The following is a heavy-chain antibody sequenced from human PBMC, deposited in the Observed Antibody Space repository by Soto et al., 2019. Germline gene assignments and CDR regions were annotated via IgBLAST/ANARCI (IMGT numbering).Heavy chain of an antibody. V-gene: IGHV1-18*01. Sequence: ASVEVSSKVSGYSFTSYGSSWVRQAPGQGLEWMGWISAYNGNTNYAQKLQGRVTMTTDTSTSTAYMELRSLRSDDTAVYYCATSSRITMIVVAPDAFDIWGQGTMVTVSS. D-gene: IGHD3-22*01. CDR2: ISAYNGNT. J-gene: IGHJ3*02. CDR1: GYSFTSYG. CDR3: ATSSRITMIVVAPDAFDI.